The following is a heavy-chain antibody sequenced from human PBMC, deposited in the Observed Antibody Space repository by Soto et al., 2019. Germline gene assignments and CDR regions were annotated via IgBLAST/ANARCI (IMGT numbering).Heavy chain of an antibody. Sequence: ASVKVSCKASGYTFTRCGISWLRQAPGQGLEWMGWISAYNGNTNYAQKLQGRVTMTTDTSTSTAYMELRSLGSDDTAVYYCARVPRGSGTAVDCWGQGTLVTVSS. CDR2: ISAYNGNT. V-gene: IGHV1-18*01. D-gene: IGHD2-21*02. CDR1: GYTFTRCG. CDR3: ARVPRGSGTAVDC. J-gene: IGHJ4*02.